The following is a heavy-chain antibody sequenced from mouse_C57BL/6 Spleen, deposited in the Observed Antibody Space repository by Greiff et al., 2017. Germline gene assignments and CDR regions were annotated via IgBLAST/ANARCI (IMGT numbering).Heavy chain of an antibody. CDR1: GYTFTDYN. CDR3: ARSEYYGSGGFAY. CDR2: INPNNGGT. V-gene: IGHV1-18*01. D-gene: IGHD1-1*01. J-gene: IGHJ3*01. Sequence: EVQGVESGPELVKPGASVKIPCKASGYTFTDYNMDWVKQSHGKSLEWIGDINPNNGGTIYNQKFKGKATLTVDKSSSTAYMELRSLTSEDTAVYYCARSEYYGSGGFAYWGQGTLVTVSA.